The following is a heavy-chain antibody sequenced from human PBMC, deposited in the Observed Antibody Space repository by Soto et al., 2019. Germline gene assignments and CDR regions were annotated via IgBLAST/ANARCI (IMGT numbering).Heavy chain of an antibody. V-gene: IGHV1-18*01. D-gene: IGHD3-9*01. CDR2: ISAYNGNT. CDR1: GYTFTSYG. J-gene: IGHJ4*02. CDR3: ARQADYDILTGYYNPRFDY. Sequence: QVQLVQSGAEVKKPGASVKVSCKASGYTFTSYGISWVRQAPGQGLEWMGWISAYNGNTNYAQKLQGRVTMTTDTATRTAYMDLRSLRSDDAGVYDCARQADYDILTGYYNPRFDYWGQGTLVTVSS.